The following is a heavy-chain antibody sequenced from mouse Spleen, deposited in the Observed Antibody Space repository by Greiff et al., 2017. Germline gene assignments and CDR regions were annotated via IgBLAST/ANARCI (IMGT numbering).Heavy chain of an antibody. V-gene: IGHV1-76*01. CDR1: GYTFTDYY. CDR2: IYPGSGNT. Sequence: QVHVKQSGAELVRPGASVKLSCKASGYTFTDYYINWVKQRPGQGLEWIARIYPGSGNTYYNEKFKGKATLTAEKSSSTAYMQLSSLTSEDSAVYFCARGGASSWFAYWGQGTLVTVSA. J-gene: IGHJ3*01. D-gene: IGHD6-1*01. CDR3: ARGGASSWFAY.